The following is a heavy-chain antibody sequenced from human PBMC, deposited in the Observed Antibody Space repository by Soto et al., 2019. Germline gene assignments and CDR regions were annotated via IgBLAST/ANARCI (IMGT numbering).Heavy chain of an antibody. Sequence: PSETLSLTCSVSGGSVSDKTYYWSWIRQPPGKGLEWIAYVYYSGTTNYNPSLKSRVSISVDTSRNQFSLRLNSVTAADTALYYCARTTAVPDTLRSRYYFDYWGQGTLVTVSS. CDR1: GGSVSDKTYY. D-gene: IGHD6-19*01. V-gene: IGHV4-61*01. J-gene: IGHJ4*02. CDR3: ARTTAVPDTLRSRYYFDY. CDR2: VYYSGTT.